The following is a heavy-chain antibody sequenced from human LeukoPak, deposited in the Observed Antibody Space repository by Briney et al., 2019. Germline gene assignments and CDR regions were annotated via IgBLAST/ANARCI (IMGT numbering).Heavy chain of an antibody. CDR3: TREDGSGSYGVW. CDR1: GFTFSSYW. V-gene: IGHV3-74*01. D-gene: IGHD3-10*01. Sequence: GESLRLSCAASGFTFSSYWMHWVRQAPGKGPVWVSRINPDGSSTTYADSVKGRFTISRDNAKDTLYLQMNSLRAEDTAVYYCTREDGSGSYGVWWGQGTLVTVS. CDR2: INPDGSST. J-gene: IGHJ4*02.